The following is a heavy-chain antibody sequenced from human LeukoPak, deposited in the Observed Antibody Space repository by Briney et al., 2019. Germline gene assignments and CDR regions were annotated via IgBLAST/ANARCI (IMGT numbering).Heavy chain of an antibody. Sequence: GASVKVSCKASGYTFIGYYMHWVRQAPGQGLGWMGRINPNSGGTNYAQKFQGRVTMTRDTSIATAYMELSRLTSDDTAVYYCAREYCTSTSCQFYYFDYWGQGTLVTVSS. CDR3: AREYCTSTSCQFYYFDY. CDR1: GYTFIGYY. J-gene: IGHJ4*02. CDR2: INPNSGGT. D-gene: IGHD2-2*01. V-gene: IGHV1-2*06.